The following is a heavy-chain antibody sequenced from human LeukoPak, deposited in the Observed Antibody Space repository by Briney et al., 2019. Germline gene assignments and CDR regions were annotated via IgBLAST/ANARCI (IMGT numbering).Heavy chain of an antibody. D-gene: IGHD4-17*01. CDR1: GGSFSGYY. V-gene: IGHV4-34*01. J-gene: IGHJ4*02. CDR2: INHSGST. Sequence: PSETLSLTCAVYGGSFSGYYWSWIRQPPGKGLEWIGEINHSGSTNYNPSLKSRVTISVDTSKNQFSLKLSSVTAADTAVYYCARSSYVRYYFDYWGQGTLVTVSS. CDR3: ARSSYVRYYFDY.